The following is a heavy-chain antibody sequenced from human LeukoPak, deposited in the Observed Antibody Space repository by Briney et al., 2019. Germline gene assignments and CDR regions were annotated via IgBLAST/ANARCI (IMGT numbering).Heavy chain of an antibody. Sequence: GGSLRLSCAASGFTFSSYYMLWVRQATGQGLEWVSAIGTTGDTYYSGSVKGRFTISRENAKNSLYLQMNSLRAGDTAVYYCAALGIAANDTSAYWGQGTPVIVSS. CDR2: IGTTGDT. J-gene: IGHJ4*02. V-gene: IGHV3-13*01. CDR3: AALGIAANDTSAY. CDR1: GFTFSSYY. D-gene: IGHD6-13*01.